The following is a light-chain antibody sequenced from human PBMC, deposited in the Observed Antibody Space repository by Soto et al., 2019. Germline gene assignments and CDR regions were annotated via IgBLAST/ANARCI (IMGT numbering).Light chain of an antibody. V-gene: IGKV3-15*01. CDR3: QQYNNWPLT. CDR2: GAS. Sequence: EIVMTQSPATLSVSPGERATLSCRASQSVSSNLAWYQQKPGQAPRLLIYGASTRATGISARFSGSGSGTEFTLTSISLQSEDFAVYYCQQYNNWPLTFGVGTKVEIK. J-gene: IGKJ4*01. CDR1: QSVSSN.